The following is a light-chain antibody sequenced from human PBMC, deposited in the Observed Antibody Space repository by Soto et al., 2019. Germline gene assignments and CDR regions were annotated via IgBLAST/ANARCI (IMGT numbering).Light chain of an antibody. Sequence: QSALTQPASVSGSPGQSITISCTGTSSDVGGYKYVSWYQQHPGKAPTLMMYDVNNRPSGASNRFSGSKSGNTASLTISGLQAEDEADYYCSSYSRSSTLYVFGTGTKLTVL. CDR2: DVN. V-gene: IGLV2-14*03. J-gene: IGLJ1*01. CDR3: SSYSRSSTLYV. CDR1: SSDVGGYKY.